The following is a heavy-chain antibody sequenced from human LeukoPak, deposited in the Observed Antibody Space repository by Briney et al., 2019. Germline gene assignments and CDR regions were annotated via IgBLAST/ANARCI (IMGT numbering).Heavy chain of an antibody. CDR1: GGSISSYY. V-gene: IGHV4-59*12. CDR3: ARERDFYDSSGSPSY. D-gene: IGHD3-22*01. J-gene: IGHJ4*02. Sequence: PSETLSLTCTVSGGSISSYYWSWIRQPPGKGLEWIGYIYYSGSTYYNPSLKSRVTISVDTSKNQFSLKVRSVTAADTAVYYCARERDFYDSSGSPSYWGQGTLVIVSS. CDR2: IYYSGST.